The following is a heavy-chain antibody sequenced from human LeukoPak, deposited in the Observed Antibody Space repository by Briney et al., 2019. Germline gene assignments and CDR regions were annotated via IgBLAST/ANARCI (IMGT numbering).Heavy chain of an antibody. CDR1: GDRVSSNIFA. V-gene: IGHV6-1*01. CDR3: ARTVATYSASSTGYDVFDS. Sequence: SQTLSLTCAISGDRVSSNIFAWNWIRQSPSRGLEWLGRTYYRSKWYSDFAGSVEDRLTFNTDTSKNQVYLPLTSVTPDETDVYYCARTVATYSASSTGYDVFDSWGQGTLVTVSS. D-gene: IGHD3-9*01. J-gene: IGHJ4*02. CDR2: TYYRSKWYS.